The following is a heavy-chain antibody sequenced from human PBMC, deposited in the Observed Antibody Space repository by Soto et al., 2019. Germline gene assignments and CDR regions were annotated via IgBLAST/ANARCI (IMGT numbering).Heavy chain of an antibody. CDR1: GYTFTSYG. Sequence: ASVKVSGKDSGYTFTSYGISWVQQAPGQGLEWMGWISAYNGNTNYAQKLQGRVTMTTDTSTSTAYMELRSLRSDDTAVYYCARVTGYSSGWSQTAYYYYGMDVWGQGTTVTVSS. J-gene: IGHJ6*02. CDR2: ISAYNGNT. V-gene: IGHV1-18*01. CDR3: ARVTGYSSGWSQTAYYYYGMDV. D-gene: IGHD6-19*01.